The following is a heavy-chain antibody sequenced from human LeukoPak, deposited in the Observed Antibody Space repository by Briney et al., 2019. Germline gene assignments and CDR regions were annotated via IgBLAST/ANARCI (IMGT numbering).Heavy chain of an antibody. D-gene: IGHD6-19*01. V-gene: IGHV1-2*06. Sequence: ASVKVSCTASGYTLTGYYMHWVRQAPGQGLEWMGRINPNSGGTNYAQQFQGRVTMTRVTSISTAYMELSRLRSDDTAVYYCTRAGDSSGWFDYWGQGTLVTVSS. CDR2: INPNSGGT. J-gene: IGHJ4*02. CDR3: TRAGDSSGWFDY. CDR1: GYTLTGYY.